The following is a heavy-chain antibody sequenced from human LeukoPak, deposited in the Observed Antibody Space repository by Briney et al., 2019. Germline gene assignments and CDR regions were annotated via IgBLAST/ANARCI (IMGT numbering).Heavy chain of an antibody. D-gene: IGHD3-22*01. Sequence: GGSLRLSCAVSGFTFSNFWMSWVRQAPGKGLEWVAVISYDGSNKYYADSVKGRFTISRDNSKNTLYLQMNSLRAEDTAVYYCAKDGNYYDSSGYPDYWGQGTLVTVSS. J-gene: IGHJ4*02. CDR1: GFTFSNFW. CDR3: AKDGNYYDSSGYPDY. CDR2: ISYDGSNK. V-gene: IGHV3-30*18.